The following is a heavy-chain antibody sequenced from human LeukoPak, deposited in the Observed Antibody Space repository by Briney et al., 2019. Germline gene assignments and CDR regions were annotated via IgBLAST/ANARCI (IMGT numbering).Heavy chain of an antibody. Sequence: ASVKISCKVSGYTFTDYYMHWVQQAPGKGLEWMGLVDPEDGETIYAEKFQGRVTITADTSTDTAYMELSSLRSEDTAVYYCATSRLIVVVPAAPLDCWGQGTLVTVSS. CDR3: ATSRLIVVVPAAPLDC. D-gene: IGHD2-2*01. V-gene: IGHV1-69-2*01. CDR1: GYTFTDYY. J-gene: IGHJ4*02. CDR2: VDPEDGET.